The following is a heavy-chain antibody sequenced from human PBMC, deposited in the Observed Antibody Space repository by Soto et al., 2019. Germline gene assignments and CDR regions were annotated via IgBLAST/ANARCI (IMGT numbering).Heavy chain of an antibody. J-gene: IGHJ4*02. CDR3: ARGLSGSSQIRPVLDY. CDR1: GFTFSSYA. CDR2: ISYDGSNK. Sequence: GGSLRLSCAASGFTFSSYAMHWVRQAPGKGLEWVAVISYDGSNKYYADSVKGRFTISRDNSKNTLYLQMNSLRAEDTAVYYCARGLSGSSQIRPVLDYWGQGTLVTVSS. V-gene: IGHV3-30-3*01. D-gene: IGHD6-13*01.